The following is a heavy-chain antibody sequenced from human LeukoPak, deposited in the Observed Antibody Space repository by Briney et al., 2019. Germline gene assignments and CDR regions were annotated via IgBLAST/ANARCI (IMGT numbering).Heavy chain of an antibody. D-gene: IGHD3-16*02. CDR2: IKQDGSEK. J-gene: IGHJ4*02. CDR3: ARVLRPDYDYVWGSHRWYYFDY. Sequence: QPGGSLRLSCAASGFTFSSYWMSWVRQAPGEGLEWVANIKQDGSEKYYVDSVKGRFTISRDNAKNSLYLQMNSLRAEDTAVYYCARVLRPDYDYVWGSHRWYYFDYWGQGTLVTVSS. CDR1: GFTFSSYW. V-gene: IGHV3-7*01.